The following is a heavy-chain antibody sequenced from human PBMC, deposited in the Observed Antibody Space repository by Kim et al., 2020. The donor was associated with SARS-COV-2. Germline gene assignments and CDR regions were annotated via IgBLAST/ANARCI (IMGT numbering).Heavy chain of an antibody. CDR1: GGSISSGGYY. V-gene: IGHV4-31*03. CDR3: ARDALMITPPVRAFDI. CDR2: IYYSGST. D-gene: IGHD3-16*01. J-gene: IGHJ3*02. Sequence: SETLSLTCTVSGGSISSGGYYWSWIRQHPGKGLEWIGYIYYSGSTYYNPSLKSRVTISVDTSKNQFSLKLSSVTAADTAVYYCARDALMITPPVRAFDIWGQGTMVTVSS.